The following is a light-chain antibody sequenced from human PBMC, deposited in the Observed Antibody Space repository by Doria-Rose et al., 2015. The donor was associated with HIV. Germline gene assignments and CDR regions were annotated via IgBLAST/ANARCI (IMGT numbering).Light chain of an antibody. CDR1: QSLLYTSKNY. J-gene: IGKJ3*01. Sequence: TQSPESLGMSLGERATFNCKSNQSLLYTSKNYLAWYQQKPGQPPKLLIYWASTRQSGFPARFSGSGSGTDFTLTISSLEAEDVAVYYCQQYYDTPSFGPGTTVDIK. V-gene: IGKV4-1*01. CDR3: QQYYDTPS. CDR2: WAS.